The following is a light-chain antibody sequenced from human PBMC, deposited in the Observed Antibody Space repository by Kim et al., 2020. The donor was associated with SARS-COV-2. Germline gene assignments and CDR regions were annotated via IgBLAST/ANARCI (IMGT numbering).Light chain of an antibody. CDR1: SSNIGAGYD. Sequence: QSMLTQPPSVSGAPGQRVTISCTGSSSNIGAGYDVHWYRQLPETAPTLLIYGNNNRPSGVPDRFSVSKSGTSASLAITGLQAEDEADYYCQSYDSSLSGSKVFGGGTKLTVL. J-gene: IGLJ2*01. CDR2: GNN. V-gene: IGLV1-40*01. CDR3: QSYDSSLSGSKV.